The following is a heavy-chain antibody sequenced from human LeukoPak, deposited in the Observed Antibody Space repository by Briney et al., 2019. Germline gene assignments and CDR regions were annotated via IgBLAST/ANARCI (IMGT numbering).Heavy chain of an antibody. J-gene: IGHJ4*02. D-gene: IGHD6-6*01. V-gene: IGHV1-18*01. Sequence: ASVKVSCKASGYTFSNYGISWVRQAPGQGLEWVGWIRGDNGNTNYAQKFQGRVTMTTETSTSTAYMELGSLRSDDTAVYYCARWEQLVHTTFDYWGQGTLVTVSS. CDR1: GYTFSNYG. CDR3: ARWEQLVHTTFDY. CDR2: IRGDNGNT.